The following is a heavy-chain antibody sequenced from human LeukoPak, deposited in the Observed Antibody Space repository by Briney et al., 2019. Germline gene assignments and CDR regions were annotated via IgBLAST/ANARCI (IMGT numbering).Heavy chain of an antibody. CDR3: ARHWNYAGFDY. CDR1: GGSFSGYY. V-gene: IGHV4-34*01. CDR2: INHSGST. J-gene: IGHJ4*02. D-gene: IGHD1-7*01. Sequence: LETLSLTCAVYGGSFSGYYWSWIRQPPGKGLEWIGEINHSGSTNYNPSLKSRVTISVDTSKNQFSLKLSSVTAADTAVYYCARHWNYAGFDYWGQGTLVTVSS.